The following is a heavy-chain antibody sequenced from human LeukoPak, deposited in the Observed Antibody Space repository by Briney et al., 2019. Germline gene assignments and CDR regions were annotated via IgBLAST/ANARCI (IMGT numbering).Heavy chain of an antibody. V-gene: IGHV4-4*07. CDR2: MFISGRT. CDR3: ARMTARVLHWGYLDK. J-gene: IGHJ4*02. D-gene: IGHD7-27*01. Sequence: SETLSLNCSVSGDSNSGYYWSWIRQPTGEEMEWIGHMFISGRTSYNPSRRSRVSMSLDTSKSQFSLRLSSVTAADTAVYYCARMTARVLHWGYLDKWGLGTLVAVSS. CDR1: GDSNSGYY.